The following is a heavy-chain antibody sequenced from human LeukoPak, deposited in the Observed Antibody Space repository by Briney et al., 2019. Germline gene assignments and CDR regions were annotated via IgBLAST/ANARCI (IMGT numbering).Heavy chain of an antibody. J-gene: IGHJ6*02. CDR2: IWYDGSNK. D-gene: IGHD4-23*01. V-gene: IGHV3-33*01. CDR3: ARETPLKYGMDV. CDR1: GFTFSSYG. Sequence: GGSLRLSCAASGFTFSSYGMHWVRQAPGKGREWVAVIWYDGSNKYYADSVKGRFTISRDNSKNTLYLRMNSLRAEDTAVYYCARETPLKYGMDVWGQGTTVTVSS.